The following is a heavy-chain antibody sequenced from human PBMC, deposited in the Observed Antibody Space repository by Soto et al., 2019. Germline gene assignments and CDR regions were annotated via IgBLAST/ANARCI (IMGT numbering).Heavy chain of an antibody. J-gene: IGHJ5*02. D-gene: IGHD4-17*01. V-gene: IGHV1-69*01. CDR2: IIPILGTA. CDR3: ARGQRYYGGNADWFDP. CDR1: GGTFSSYA. Sequence: QVQLVQSGAEVKKPGSSVKVSCKASGGTFSSYAISWVRQAPGQGLEWMGGIIPILGTANYAQKFQGRVTITADESTSTAYMELSSLRSEDTAVYYCARGQRYYGGNADWFDPWGQGTLVAVSS.